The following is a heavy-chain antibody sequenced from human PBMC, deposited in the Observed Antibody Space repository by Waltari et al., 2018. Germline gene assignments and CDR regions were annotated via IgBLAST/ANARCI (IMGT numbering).Heavy chain of an antibody. CDR1: GGSISSSSYS. Sequence: QLQLQESGPGLVKPSETLSLTCTVSGGSISSSSYSWGWIRQPPGKGLEWIGSIYYSGSTYYNPSLKSRVTISVDTSKNQFSLKLSSVTAADTAVYYCARHRILRTDDAFDIWGQGTMVTVSS. CDR3: ARHRILRTDDAFDI. J-gene: IGHJ3*02. D-gene: IGHD4-17*01. CDR2: IYYSGST. V-gene: IGHV4-39*01.